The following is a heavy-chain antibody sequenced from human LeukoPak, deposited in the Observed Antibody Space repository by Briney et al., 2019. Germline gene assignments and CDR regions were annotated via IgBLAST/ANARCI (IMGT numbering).Heavy chain of an antibody. Sequence: PGGSRRLSCAASGFTFDDYGMSWARQAPGKGLEWVSGINWNGGSAGYADSVKGRFTISRDNAKNSLYLQMNSLRAEDTALYYCASSRGYTYYYYMDVWGKGTTVTVSS. CDR2: INWNGGSA. CDR3: ASSRGYTYYYYMDV. J-gene: IGHJ6*03. D-gene: IGHD5-12*01. V-gene: IGHV3-20*04. CDR1: GFTFDDYG.